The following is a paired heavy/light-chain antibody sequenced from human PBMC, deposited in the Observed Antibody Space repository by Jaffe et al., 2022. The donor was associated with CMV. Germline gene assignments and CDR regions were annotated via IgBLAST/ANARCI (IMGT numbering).Light chain of an antibody. V-gene: IGKV3-15*01. Sequence: EIVMTQSPATLSVSPGERATLSCRASQSVSSNLAWYQQKPGQSPRLLIYGASTRATGIPARFSGGGSGTEFTLTISSLQSEDVAVYYCQQYNNWPPYTFGQGTKLEIK. CDR2: GAS. CDR1: QSVSSN. CDR3: QQYNNWPPYT. J-gene: IGKJ2*01.
Heavy chain of an antibody. J-gene: IGHJ5*02. Sequence: QVQLQESGPGLVKPSETLSLTCTVSGGSISSYYWSWIRQPPGKGLEWIGYIYYSGNTNYNPSLKSRVAISVDTSKNQFSLKLSSVTAADTAVYYCARHLPRRELLWFGERADTWFDPWGQGTLVTVSS. CDR2: IYYSGNT. V-gene: IGHV4-59*08. CDR1: GGSISSYY. CDR3: ARHLPRRELLWFGERADTWFDP. D-gene: IGHD3-10*01.